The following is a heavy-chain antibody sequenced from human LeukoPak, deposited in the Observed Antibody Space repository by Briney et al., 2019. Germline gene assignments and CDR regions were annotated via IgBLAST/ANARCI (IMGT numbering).Heavy chain of an antibody. Sequence: ASVKVSCKASGYTFTSYYMHWVRQAPGQGLEWVGIINPSGGSTSYAQKFQGRVTMTRDTSTSTVYMELSSLRSEDTAVYYCARGIVVVPAAMGLSWFDPWGQGTLVTVSS. V-gene: IGHV1-46*03. J-gene: IGHJ5*02. CDR1: GYTFTSYY. D-gene: IGHD2-2*01. CDR2: INPSGGST. CDR3: ARGIVVVPAAMGLSWFDP.